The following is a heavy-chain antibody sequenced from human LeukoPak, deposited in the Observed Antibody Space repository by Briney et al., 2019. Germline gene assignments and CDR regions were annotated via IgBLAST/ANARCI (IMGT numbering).Heavy chain of an antibody. D-gene: IGHD7-27*01. CDR2: ISGSGDRT. Sequence: GGSLRLSCAASGFTFSSNAMTWVRQAPGKGPEWVSTISGSGDRTDYADSVKGRFTVSRDDSKNTLYLQMNSLRAEDTAVYYCAKDGGLWVSAHWGDSWGRGTLVTVSS. CDR1: GFTFSSNA. CDR3: AKDGGLWVSAHWGDS. V-gene: IGHV3-23*01. J-gene: IGHJ4*02.